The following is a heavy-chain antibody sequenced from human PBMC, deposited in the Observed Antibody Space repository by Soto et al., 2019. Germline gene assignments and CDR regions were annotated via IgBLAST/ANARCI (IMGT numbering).Heavy chain of an antibody. Sequence: GASVKVSCKASGYTFISYGISWVRQAPGQGLEWMGWISAYNGNTSYAQKLQGRVTMTTDTSTSTAYMELRSLKSDDTAVYYCASDIVVVPAAIMDYYYGREGWRQRTTVTVSS. V-gene: IGHV1-18*01. D-gene: IGHD2-2*01. CDR3: ASDIVVVPAAIMDYYYGREG. J-gene: IGHJ6*02. CDR1: GYTFISYG. CDR2: ISAYNGNT.